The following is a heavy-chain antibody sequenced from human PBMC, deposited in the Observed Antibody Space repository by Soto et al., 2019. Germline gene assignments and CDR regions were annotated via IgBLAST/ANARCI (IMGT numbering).Heavy chain of an antibody. CDR1: GYTFTSYG. V-gene: IGHV1-18*01. D-gene: IGHD2-2*01. Sequence: QVQLVQSGAEVKKPGASVKVSCKASGYTFTSYGISWVRQAPGQGLEWMGWISAYNGNTNYAQKLQGRGTMTTDTYTSTAYMELRSLRSDDTAVYYCAREGADIVVVPAARHWFDPWGQGTLVTVSS. CDR2: ISAYNGNT. CDR3: AREGADIVVVPAARHWFDP. J-gene: IGHJ5*02.